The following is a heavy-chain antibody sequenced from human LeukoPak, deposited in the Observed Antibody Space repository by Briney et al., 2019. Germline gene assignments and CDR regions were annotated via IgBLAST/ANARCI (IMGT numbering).Heavy chain of an antibody. V-gene: IGHV3-33*06. D-gene: IGHD3-10*01. Sequence: GGSLRLSCAASGFTFSSYGVHWVRQAPGKGLEWVAVIWYDGSNKYYADSVKGRFTISRDNSKNTLYLQMNSLRAEDTAVYYCAKASNYGSGSYYPRGVDYWGQGTLVTVSS. J-gene: IGHJ4*02. CDR2: IWYDGSNK. CDR1: GFTFSSYG. CDR3: AKASNYGSGSYYPRGVDY.